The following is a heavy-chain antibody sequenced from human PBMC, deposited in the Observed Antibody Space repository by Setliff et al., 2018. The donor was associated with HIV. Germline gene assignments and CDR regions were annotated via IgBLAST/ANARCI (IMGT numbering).Heavy chain of an antibody. CDR1: GFTFSTYT. CDR2: ISSSSYYI. D-gene: IGHD4-17*01. CDR3: ARGPTTVTNYYYYYMDV. V-gene: IGHV3-21*01. Sequence: GGSLRLSCAASGFTFSTYTMNWVRQAPGKGLEWVSSISSSSYYIYYADSLEGRFTISRDNAQNSLFLQMNSLRAEDTAVYYCARGPTTVTNYYYYYMDVWGKGTTVTVSS. J-gene: IGHJ6*03.